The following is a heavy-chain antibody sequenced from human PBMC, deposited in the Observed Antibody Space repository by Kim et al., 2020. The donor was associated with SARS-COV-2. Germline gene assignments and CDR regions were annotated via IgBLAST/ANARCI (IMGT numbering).Heavy chain of an antibody. CDR1: GGSFSGYY. D-gene: IGHD6-13*01. Sequence: SETLSLTCAVYGGSFSGYYWSWIRQPPGKGLEWIGEINHSGSTNYNPSLKSRVTISVDTSKNQFSLKLSSVTAADTAVYYCARRHSSSSWYKGAFDIWGQETMVTVSS. CDR3: ARRHSSSSWYKGAFDI. CDR2: INHSGST. J-gene: IGHJ3*02. V-gene: IGHV4-34*01.